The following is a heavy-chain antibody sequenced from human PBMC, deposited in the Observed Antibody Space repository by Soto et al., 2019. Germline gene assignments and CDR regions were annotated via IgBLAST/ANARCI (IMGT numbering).Heavy chain of an antibody. D-gene: IGHD3-3*01. CDR1: GFTFSNAW. J-gene: IGHJ4*02. Sequence: PGGSLRLSCAASGFTFSNAWMSWVRQAPGKGLEWVGRIKSKTDGGTTDYAAPVKGRFTISRDDSKNTLYLQMNSLKTEDTAVYYCTTELGYDFWSGYYRRFDYWGQRTLVTVSS. V-gene: IGHV3-15*01. CDR3: TTELGYDFWSGYYRRFDY. CDR2: IKSKTDGGTT.